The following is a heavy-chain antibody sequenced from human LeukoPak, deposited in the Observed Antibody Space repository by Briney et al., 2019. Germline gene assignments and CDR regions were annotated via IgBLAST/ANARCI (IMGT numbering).Heavy chain of an antibody. CDR3: AKYKVAVPGAFDH. CDR2: ISVSGDDT. V-gene: IGHV3-23*01. CDR1: EFTFSSYP. Sequence: GGSLRLSCVGSEFTFSSYPMTWVRQAPGKGLDWVSAISVSGDDTYYAGSVKGRFTISRDNSKNTLYLQMNSLRAGDTAVYYCAKYKVAVPGAFDHWGQGTLVTVSS. D-gene: IGHD1-1*01. J-gene: IGHJ5*02.